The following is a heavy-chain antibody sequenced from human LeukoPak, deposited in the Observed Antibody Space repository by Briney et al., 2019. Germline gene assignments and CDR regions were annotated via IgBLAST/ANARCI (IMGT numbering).Heavy chain of an antibody. V-gene: IGHV3-30*18. CDR3: AKDNAFDI. J-gene: IGHJ3*02. Sequence: PGRSLRLSCAASGFTFSSYGMHWVRQAPGKGLEWVAVISYDGSNKYYADSVKGRFTISRDNSKNTLYLQMNSLRAEDTAVYYCAKDNAFDIWGQGTMVTVS. CDR2: ISYDGSNK. CDR1: GFTFSSYG.